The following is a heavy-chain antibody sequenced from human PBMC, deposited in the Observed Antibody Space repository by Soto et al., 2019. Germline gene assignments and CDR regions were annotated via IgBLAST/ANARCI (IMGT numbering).Heavy chain of an antibody. CDR2: IYDSGST. Sequence: QVQLQESGPGLVKPSETLSLTCTVSGGSISSHYWNWIRQPPGKGLEWIGYIYDSGSTSYHPSLKSRVPISIDTSKSQFSLNLSSVTAADPAVYYCARVVVGSSSPYTDSWGQGALVTVSS. CDR3: ARVVVGSSSPYTDS. D-gene: IGHD2-15*01. V-gene: IGHV4-59*11. J-gene: IGHJ4*02. CDR1: GGSISSHY.